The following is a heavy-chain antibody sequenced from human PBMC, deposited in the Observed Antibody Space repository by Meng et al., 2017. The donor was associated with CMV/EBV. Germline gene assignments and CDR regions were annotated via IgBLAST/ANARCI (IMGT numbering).Heavy chain of an antibody. CDR1: GFTVSSHY. CDR3: ARVPYCSSTSCYST. CDR2: IYSGGST. D-gene: IGHD2-2*01. J-gene: IGHJ6*02. Sequence: GESLKISCAASGFTVSSHYMSWVRQAPGKGLEWVSVIYSGGSTYYADSVKGRFTISRDNAKNTLYLQMNSLRAEDTAVYYCARVPYCSSTSCYSTWGQGTTVTVSS. V-gene: IGHV3-53*01.